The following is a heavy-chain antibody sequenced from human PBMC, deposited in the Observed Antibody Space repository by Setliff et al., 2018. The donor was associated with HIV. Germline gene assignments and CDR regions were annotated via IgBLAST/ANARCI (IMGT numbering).Heavy chain of an antibody. J-gene: IGHJ4*02. CDR2: IYYSGST. V-gene: IGHV4-59*12. Sequence: PSETLSLTCTVSGGSISSYYWNWIRQPPGKGLEWIGYIYYSGSTNYNPSLKSRVTISVDTSKNQFSLKLSSVTAADTAVYYCARVAGAHYFDYWGQGTLVTVSS. CDR3: ARVAGAHYFDY. CDR1: GGSISSYY. D-gene: IGHD1-26*01.